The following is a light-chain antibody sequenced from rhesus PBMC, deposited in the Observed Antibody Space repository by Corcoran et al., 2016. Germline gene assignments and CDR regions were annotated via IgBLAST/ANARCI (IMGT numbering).Light chain of an antibody. CDR3: QHYYSTPWT. CDR1: QGITND. V-gene: IGKV1-25*01. Sequence: DIQMTQSPSSLSASVGDRVTITCRASQGITNDLAWYQQKPGETPKLLLYEASSLQSGIPSRFGGRGFGTDCTLTISSLQSEDFATYYCQHYYSTPWTFGQGTKVEIK. J-gene: IGKJ1*01. CDR2: EAS.